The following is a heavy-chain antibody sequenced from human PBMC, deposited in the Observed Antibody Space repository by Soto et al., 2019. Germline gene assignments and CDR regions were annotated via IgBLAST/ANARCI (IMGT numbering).Heavy chain of an antibody. D-gene: IGHD2-8*02. CDR1: GASIGSGGW. J-gene: IGHJ5*02. CDR3: ARHEGWTGPDQ. V-gene: IGHV4-4*02. Sequence: QVHLQESGPGLVKPSETLSLTCAVSGASIGSGGWWSWVRQPPGKGLEWIAEIFHDGNTIYSPSLKSRVTIAVDKSQNQFSLNVYSVTAADTAVYYCARHEGWTGPDQWGQGTLVTVSS. CDR2: IFHDGNT.